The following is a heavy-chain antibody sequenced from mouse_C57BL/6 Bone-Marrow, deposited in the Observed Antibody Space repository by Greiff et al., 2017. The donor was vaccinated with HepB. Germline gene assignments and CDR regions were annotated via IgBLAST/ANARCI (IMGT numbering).Heavy chain of an antibody. Sequence: VQLQESGPGLVAPSPSLSITCTVSGFSLTSYGVDWVRQSPGKGLEWLGVIWGVGSTNYNSALKSRLSISKDNSKSQVVLKMISLQTDDTAMYYCASGPSNGERFAYWGQGTLFTVSA. CDR3: ASGPSNGERFAY. CDR2: IWGVGST. CDR1: GFSLTSYG. V-gene: IGHV2-6*01. D-gene: IGHD4-1*01. J-gene: IGHJ3*01.